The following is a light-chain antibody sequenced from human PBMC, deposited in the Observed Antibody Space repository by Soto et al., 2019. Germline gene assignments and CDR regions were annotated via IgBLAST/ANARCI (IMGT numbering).Light chain of an antibody. Sequence: QSALTQPPSASGSPGQSVTISCTGTSSDVGNYNYVSWYQQHPGKAPKLMIYEVSKRPSGVPDRFSGSKSGNTASLTVSGLQAEDEADFYCSSYADTNNLVFGGGTQLTVL. J-gene: IGLJ2*01. CDR2: EVS. CDR3: SSYADTNNLV. CDR1: SSDVGNYNY. V-gene: IGLV2-8*01.